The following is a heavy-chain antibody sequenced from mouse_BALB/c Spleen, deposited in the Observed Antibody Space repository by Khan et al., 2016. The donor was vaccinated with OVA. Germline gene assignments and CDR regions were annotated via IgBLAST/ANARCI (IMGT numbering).Heavy chain of an antibody. D-gene: IGHD2-1*01. CDR1: GYAFTSYY. J-gene: IGHJ2*01. Sequence: VQLQQSGPELMKPGASVKISCKASGYAFTSYYIHWTKQSHGKSLEWIGCIDPFNGGISYNQKFKGKATLTVDQSSSTAYMHLSSLTSEDSAVYYCTSYGTDYWGQGTTLTVSS. CDR2: IDPFNGGI. V-gene: IGHV1S135*01. CDR3: TSYGTDY.